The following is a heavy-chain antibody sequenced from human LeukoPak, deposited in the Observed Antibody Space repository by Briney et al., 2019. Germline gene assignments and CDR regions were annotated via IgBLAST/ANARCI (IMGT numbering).Heavy chain of an antibody. D-gene: IGHD6-19*01. J-gene: IGHJ5*02. CDR3: AKAKRPWQWLGGFDP. CDR1: EFSFDAFG. V-gene: IGHV3-20*04. CDR2: INDNGDRT. Sequence: PGGSLRLSCAAYEFSFDAFGMTWVRQAPGRGLEWVSSINDNGDRTDYADSVKGRFTISRDNAKKYVFLEINSLRSEDTAIYFCAKAKRPWQWLGGFDPWGQGTLVIVSS.